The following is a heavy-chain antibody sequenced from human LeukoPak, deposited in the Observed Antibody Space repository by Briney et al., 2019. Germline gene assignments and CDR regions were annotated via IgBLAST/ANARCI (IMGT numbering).Heavy chain of an antibody. CDR1: GDSVTSGTFY. CDR2: VYYTGST. Sequence: SETLSLTCTVSGDSVTSGTFYWAWLRQPPGKGLEWIATVYYTGSTYYNPSLKSRVTISIDTSKSQFSLTLRSVVAPDTALYYCARHSGSGSLSRPFDPWGQGTLVTVSS. CDR3: ARHSGSGSLSRPFDP. D-gene: IGHD3-10*01. V-gene: IGHV4-39*01. J-gene: IGHJ5*02.